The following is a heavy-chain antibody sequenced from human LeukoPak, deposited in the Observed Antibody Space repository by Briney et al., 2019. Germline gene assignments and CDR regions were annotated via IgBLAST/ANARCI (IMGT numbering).Heavy chain of an antibody. D-gene: IGHD3-10*01. J-gene: IGHJ4*02. CDR1: GGTFSSYA. V-gene: IGHV1-69*13. CDR2: IIPIFGTA. CDR3: ARVAGRKGQYNFDY. Sequence: ASVKVSCKASGGTFSSYAISWVRQAPGQGLEWMGGIIPIFGTANYAQKFQGRVTITADESTSTAYMELSSLRSEDTAVYYCARVAGRKGQYNFDYWGQGTLVTVSS.